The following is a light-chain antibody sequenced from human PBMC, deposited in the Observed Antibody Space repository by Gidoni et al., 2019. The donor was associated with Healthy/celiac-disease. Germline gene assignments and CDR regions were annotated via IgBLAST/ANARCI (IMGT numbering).Light chain of an antibody. CDR3: CSYAGSSTWV. CDR1: SSDVGSYNL. J-gene: IGLJ3*02. Sequence: QSALTQPASVSGSPGQSITISCTGTSSDVGSYNLVPWYQQPQGKAPKLMIYEGSKRPSGVSNRFSGSKSGNTASLTISGLQAEDEADYYCCSYAGSSTWVFGGGTKLTVL. V-gene: IGLV2-23*01. CDR2: EGS.